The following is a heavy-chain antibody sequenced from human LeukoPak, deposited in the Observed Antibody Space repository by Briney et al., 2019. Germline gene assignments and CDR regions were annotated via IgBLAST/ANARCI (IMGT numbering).Heavy chain of an antibody. CDR2: IYYSGST. Sequence: GSLRLSCAASGFTFSSYSMNWVRQPPGKGLEWIGSIYYSGSTCYNPSLKSRVTISVDTSKNQFSLKLSSVTAADTAVYYCARRRSSGWYDYWGQGTLVTVSS. CDR1: GFTFSSYSMN. CDR3: ARRRSSGWYDY. D-gene: IGHD6-19*01. J-gene: IGHJ4*02. V-gene: IGHV4-39*01.